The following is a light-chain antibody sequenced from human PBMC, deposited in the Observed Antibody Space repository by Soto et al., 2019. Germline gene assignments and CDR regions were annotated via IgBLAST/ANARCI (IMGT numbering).Light chain of an antibody. CDR1: QNINNY. J-gene: IGKJ3*01. Sequence: DIQMTQSPSSLSASVGDRVTITCRTSQNINNYLNWYQQKPGKAPKLLISVASSLQSGVPSRFSGTGSWTNFNLTISSLQPEDFATYYCQQSYSTPYITFGPGTKVDIK. CDR2: VAS. CDR3: QQSYSTPYIT. V-gene: IGKV1-39*01.